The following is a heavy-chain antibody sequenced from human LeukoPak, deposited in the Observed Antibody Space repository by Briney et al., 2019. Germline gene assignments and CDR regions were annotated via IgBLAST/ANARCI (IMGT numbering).Heavy chain of an antibody. D-gene: IGHD2-2*01. CDR1: GYTFTSYY. CDR3: ARDGTYQDIVVVPAAYIAAVYWVYYGMDV. V-gene: IGHV1-46*01. J-gene: IGHJ6*02. CDR2: INPSGGST. Sequence: ASVKVSCKASGYTFTSYYMHWVRQAPGQGLEWMGIINPSGGSTSYAQKFQGRVTMTRDTSTSTVYMELSSLRSEDTAVYYCARDGTYQDIVVVPAAYIAAVYWVYYGMDVWGQGTTVTVSS.